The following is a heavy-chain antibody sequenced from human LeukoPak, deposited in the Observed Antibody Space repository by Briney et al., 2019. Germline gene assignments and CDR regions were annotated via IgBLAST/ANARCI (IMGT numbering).Heavy chain of an antibody. CDR3: ARWDDSAWAFGN. Sequence: SETLSLTCIVSGGSISSYSWNWIRQSPGKGLEWVGYISHSGTTSYNSYLRSRVTISVDTSKNHLSLKLTSVTAADTAVYYRARWDDSAWAFGNWGPGTLVTVSS. CDR1: GGSISSYS. J-gene: IGHJ4*02. V-gene: IGHV4-59*08. CDR2: ISHSGTT. D-gene: IGHD6-19*01.